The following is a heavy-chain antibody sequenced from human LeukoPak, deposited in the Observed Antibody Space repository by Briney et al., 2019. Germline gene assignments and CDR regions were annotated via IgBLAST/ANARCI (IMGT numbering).Heavy chain of an antibody. CDR2: ISAYNGNT. CDR1: GYTFTSYG. Sequence: ASVKVSCKASGYTFTSYGISWVRQAPGQGLEWMGWISAYNGNTNYAQKLQGRVTMTTDTSTSTAYMELRSLRSDDTAVYYCASPSSCGDCYPSWGQGTLVTVSS. V-gene: IGHV1-18*01. D-gene: IGHD2-21*02. CDR3: ASPSSCGDCYPS. J-gene: IGHJ4*02.